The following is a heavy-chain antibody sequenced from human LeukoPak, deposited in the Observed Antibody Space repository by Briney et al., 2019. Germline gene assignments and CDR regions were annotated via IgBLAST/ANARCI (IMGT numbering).Heavy chain of an antibody. J-gene: IGHJ3*01. CDR3: VESRNRGYSYGYSAFDF. V-gene: IGHV4-59*04. Sequence: PSETLSLTCSVSGGSISSSYWSWIRQPPGRGLEWIGYTSYSGSTDYNPSLKSRVTMSVDTSKNQFSLKLTSVITADTAVYYCVESRNRGYSYGYSAFDFWGQGTTVIVSS. D-gene: IGHD5-18*01. CDR1: GGSISSSY. CDR2: TSYSGST.